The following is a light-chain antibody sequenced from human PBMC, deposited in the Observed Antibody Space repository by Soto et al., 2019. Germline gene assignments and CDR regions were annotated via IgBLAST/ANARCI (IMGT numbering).Light chain of an antibody. CDR2: EVT. CDR1: GSDVGGYKY. J-gene: IGLJ7*01. CDR3: SSYSSSGTVV. V-gene: IGLV2-14*01. Sequence: QSALTQPASVSGSPGQSITISCTGTGSDVGGYKYVSWYQQYPGKAPKLIIFEVTNRPSGVSNRFSGTKSASTASLTISGLQAEDEADYYCSSYSSSGTVVFGGGTQLTVL.